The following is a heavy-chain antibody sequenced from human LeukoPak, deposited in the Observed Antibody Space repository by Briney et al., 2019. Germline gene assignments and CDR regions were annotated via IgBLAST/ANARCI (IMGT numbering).Heavy chain of an antibody. D-gene: IGHD6-19*01. CDR2: ICISEST. CDR1: GGSISGFC. Sequence: SETLSLTCTVSGGSISGFCWSWIRQPAGKGLEWIGRICISESTNYNPSLESRVTMSEDTSQNQFSLRLTSVTAADTAVYYCARITRYSGDWYADDYWGQGTLVTVSS. V-gene: IGHV4-4*07. CDR3: ARITRYSGDWYADDY. J-gene: IGHJ4*02.